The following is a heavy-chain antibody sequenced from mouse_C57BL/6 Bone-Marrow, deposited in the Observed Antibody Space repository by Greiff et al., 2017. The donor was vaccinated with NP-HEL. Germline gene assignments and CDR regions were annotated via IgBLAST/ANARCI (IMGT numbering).Heavy chain of an antibody. CDR1: GYTFTSYW. J-gene: IGHJ2*01. CDR2: IYPGSGST. D-gene: IGHD1-1*01. CDR3: ASLDYYGSGP. V-gene: IGHV1-55*01. Sequence: QVQLQQPGAELVKPGASVKMSCKASGYTFTSYWITWVKQRPGQGLEWIGDIYPGSGSTNYNEKFKSKATLTVDKSSSTAYMQLSSLTSEESAVYYCASLDYYGSGPWGQGTTLTVSS.